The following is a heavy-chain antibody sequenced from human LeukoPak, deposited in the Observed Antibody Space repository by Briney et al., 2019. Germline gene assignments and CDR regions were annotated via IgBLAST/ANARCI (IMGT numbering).Heavy chain of an antibody. CDR1: GYSISSGYY. Sequence: PSETLSLTCAVSGYSISSGYYWGWIRQPPGKGLEWIGSTYHSGSTYYNPSLKSRVTISVDTSKNQFSLKLSSVTATDAAIYYCERERSSSSDYWGQGTLVTVSS. J-gene: IGHJ4*02. CDR2: TYHSGST. CDR3: ERERSSSSDY. V-gene: IGHV4-38-2*02. D-gene: IGHD6-6*01.